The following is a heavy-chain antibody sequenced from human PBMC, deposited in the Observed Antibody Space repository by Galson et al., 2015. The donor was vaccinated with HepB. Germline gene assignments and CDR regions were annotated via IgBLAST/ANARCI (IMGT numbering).Heavy chain of an antibody. Sequence: SLRLSCAASGFTFSNYAMSWVRQAPGKGLEWVSSISSSSNYLYYADSVKGRFSISTDNAKNSVYLQMNSLRAEDTAVYYCARDKYCSSTNCSNAFDIWGQGTMVTVSS. J-gene: IGHJ3*02. CDR1: GFTFSNYA. V-gene: IGHV3-21*01. D-gene: IGHD2-2*01. CDR2: ISSSSNYL. CDR3: ARDKYCSSTNCSNAFDI.